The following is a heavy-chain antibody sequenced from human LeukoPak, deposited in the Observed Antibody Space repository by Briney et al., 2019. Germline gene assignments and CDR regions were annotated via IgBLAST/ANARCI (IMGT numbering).Heavy chain of an antibody. V-gene: IGHV1-18*04. CDR1: GYTFTSYG. Sequence: GESLKISCKASGYTFTSYGISWVRQAPGQGLEWMGWISAYNGNTNYAQKLQGRVTMTTDTSTSTAYMELRSLRSDDTAVYYCARGSRDDYVWGSYRPYYFDYWGQGTLVTVSS. CDR3: ARGSRDDYVWGSYRPYYFDY. CDR2: ISAYNGNT. D-gene: IGHD3-16*02. J-gene: IGHJ4*02.